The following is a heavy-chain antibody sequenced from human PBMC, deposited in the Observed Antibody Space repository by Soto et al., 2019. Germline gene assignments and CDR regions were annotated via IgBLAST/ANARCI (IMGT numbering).Heavy chain of an antibody. J-gene: IGHJ4*02. CDR1: GVTFSTSS. CDR2: IGSSSNTI. V-gene: IGHV3-48*02. D-gene: IGHD3-3*01. CDR3: ARVIWSGYLTSDY. Sequence: VQLVESGGGLGQPGGSLRLSCVVSGVTFSTSSMNWVRQAPGKGLEWVSYIGSSSNTIYADSVKGRFTISRDNAKNSLYLQMNSLRDEDTAVYYCARVIWSGYLTSDYWGQGTLVTVSS.